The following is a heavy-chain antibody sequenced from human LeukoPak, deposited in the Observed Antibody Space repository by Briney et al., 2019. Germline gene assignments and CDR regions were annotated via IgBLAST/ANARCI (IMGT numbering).Heavy chain of an antibody. CDR3: ANSVGGYYIFDY. J-gene: IGHJ4*02. V-gene: IGHV3-23*01. CDR2: ISGSGGST. D-gene: IGHD3-22*01. Sequence: PGGSLRLSCAASGFTFSSYVMSWVRQAPGKGLEWVSAISGSGGSTYYADSVKGRFTISRDNSKNTLYLQMNSLRAEDTAVYYCANSVGGYYIFDYWGQGTLVTVSS. CDR1: GFTFSSYV.